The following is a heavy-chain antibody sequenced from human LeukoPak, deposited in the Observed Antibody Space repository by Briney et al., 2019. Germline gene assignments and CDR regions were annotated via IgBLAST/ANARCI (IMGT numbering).Heavy chain of an antibody. CDR2: ISGSGGST. CDR3: AKYYYDSSVGYFDY. J-gene: IGHJ4*02. Sequence: PGGSLRLSCAASGFTFSSYGMSWVRQAPGEGLEWVSAISGSGGSTYYADSVKGRFTISRDNSKNTLYLQMNSLRAEDTAVYYCAKYYYDSSVGYFDYWGQGTLVTVSS. CDR1: GFTFSSYG. D-gene: IGHD3-22*01. V-gene: IGHV3-23*01.